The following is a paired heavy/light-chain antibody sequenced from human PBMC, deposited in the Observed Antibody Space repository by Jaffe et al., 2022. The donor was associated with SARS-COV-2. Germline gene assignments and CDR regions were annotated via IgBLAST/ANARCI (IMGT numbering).Heavy chain of an antibody. CDR3: TTDLKGYSLPSI. J-gene: IGHJ3*02. CDR2: IKTKSDGGTA. D-gene: IGHD2-15*01. CDR1: GFTFSDAW. V-gene: IGHV3-15*01. Sequence: EMLLVESGGGSVKPGGSLRLTCAASGFTFSDAWMSWVRQAPGKGLEWVGRIKTKSDGGTADYPAPINGRFTISRDDSKNTLYLHMNSLETEDTAIYFCTTDLKGYSLPSIWGQGTMVTVSS.
Light chain of an antibody. CDR2: AAS. Sequence: DIQMTQSPSSLSASVGDRVTISCRASQTINRYLNWYQHKPGKAPKLLIYAASSLHSGVPSRFSGSGSGTDFTLTISSLQPEDFATYSCQQIYSDPQTFGQGTKVEIK. CDR3: QQIYSDPQT. J-gene: IGKJ1*01. V-gene: IGKV1-39*01. CDR1: QTINRY.